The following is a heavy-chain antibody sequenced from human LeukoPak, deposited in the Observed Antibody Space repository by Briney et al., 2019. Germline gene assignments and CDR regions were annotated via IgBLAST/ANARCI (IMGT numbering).Heavy chain of an antibody. Sequence: ASVKVSCKTSGYSCSNYHVHWVRQPPGQGVEWGGIMAPSEDGATYAQKFRGRVTMTRDTDTSTLYMDLSSLRPEGTAVYYCAREVRTGIGATDYWGQGTLVTVSS. CDR2: MAPSEDGA. V-gene: IGHV1-46*01. D-gene: IGHD1-26*01. J-gene: IGHJ4*02. CDR3: AREVRTGIGATDY. CDR1: GYSCSNYH.